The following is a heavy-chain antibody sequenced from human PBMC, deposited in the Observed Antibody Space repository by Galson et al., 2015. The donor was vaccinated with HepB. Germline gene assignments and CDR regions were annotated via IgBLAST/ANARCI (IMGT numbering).Heavy chain of an antibody. V-gene: IGHV1-8*01. D-gene: IGHD3-3*01. Sequence: SVKVSCKASGYTFTSYDINWVRQATGQGLEWMGWMNPNSGNTGYAQKFQGRVTMTRNTSISTAYMELSSLRSEDTAVYYCARGLHHYDFWSGPPAGYWGQGTLVTVSS. CDR1: GYTFTSYD. CDR2: MNPNSGNT. CDR3: ARGLHHYDFWSGPPAGY. J-gene: IGHJ4*02.